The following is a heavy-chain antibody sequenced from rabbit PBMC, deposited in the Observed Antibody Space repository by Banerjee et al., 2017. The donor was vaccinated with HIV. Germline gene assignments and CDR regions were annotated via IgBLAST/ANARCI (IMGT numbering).Heavy chain of an antibody. J-gene: IGHJ4*01. Sequence: QEQLVESGGGLVQPGGSLKFSCTASGFSFRSGHDMCWVRQAPGKGLEGIACIYTSSGITDHASWVNGRCTITLDNAQNTVPLQMTNLTAADTATYFCARDLAGVIVWNFNLWVQGTLVTVS. D-gene: IGHD4-1*01. CDR1: GFSFRSGHD. V-gene: IGHV1S45*01. CDR2: IYTSSGIT. CDR3: ARDLAGVIVWNFNL.